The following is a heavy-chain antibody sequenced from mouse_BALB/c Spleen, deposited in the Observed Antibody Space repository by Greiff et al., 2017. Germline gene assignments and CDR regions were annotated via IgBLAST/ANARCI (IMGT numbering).Heavy chain of an antibody. J-gene: IGHJ3*01. CDR1: GFTFTDYY. CDR3: ARDDYYGYGWFAY. CDR2: IRNKANGYTT. V-gene: IGHV7-3*02. D-gene: IGHD1-2*01. Sequence: EVQGVESGGGLVQPGGSLRLSCATSGFTFTDYYMSWVRQPPGKALEWLGFIRNKANGYTTEYSASVKGRFTISRDNSQSILYLQMNTLRAEDSATYYCARDDYYGYGWFAYWGQGTLVTVSA.